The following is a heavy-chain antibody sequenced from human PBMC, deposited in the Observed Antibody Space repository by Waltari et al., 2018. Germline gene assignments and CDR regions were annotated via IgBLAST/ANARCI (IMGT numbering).Heavy chain of an antibody. Sequence: QVQLVQSGAEVKKPGSSVKVSCKASGGTFSSYAISWVRQAPGQGLEWMGGIIPILGIANYAQKFQGRVTITADESTSTAYMGLGSLRSEDTAVYYCARDEASGSGGSNWFDPWGQGTLVTVSS. V-gene: IGHV1-69*04. J-gene: IGHJ5*02. CDR2: IIPILGIA. CDR1: GGTFSSYA. D-gene: IGHD2-15*01. CDR3: ARDEASGSGGSNWFDP.